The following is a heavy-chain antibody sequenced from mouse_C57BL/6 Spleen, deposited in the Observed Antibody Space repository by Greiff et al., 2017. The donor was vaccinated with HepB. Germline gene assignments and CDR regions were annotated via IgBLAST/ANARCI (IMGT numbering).Heavy chain of an antibody. V-gene: IGHV1-76*01. D-gene: IGHD1-1*01. J-gene: IGHJ2*01. Sequence: VQLQQSGAELVRPGASVKLSCKASGYTFTDYYINWVKQRPGQGLEWIARIYPGSGNTYYNEKFKGKATLTAEKSSSTAYMQLSSLTSEDSAVYFCAIHYYGSSYVEDYWGQGTTLTVSS. CDR3: AIHYYGSSYVEDY. CDR1: GYTFTDYY. CDR2: IYPGSGNT.